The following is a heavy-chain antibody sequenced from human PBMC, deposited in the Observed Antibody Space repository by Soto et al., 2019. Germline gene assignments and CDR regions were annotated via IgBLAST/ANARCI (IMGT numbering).Heavy chain of an antibody. CDR2: VKQDGSEK. CDR3: ARFALGDCSGGSCCIDY. V-gene: IGHV3-7*01. Sequence: GGSLRLSCAASGFTFSSYWMSWVRQAPGKGLEWVANVKQDGSEKYYVDSVKGRFTISRDNAKNSLYLQMNSLRAEDTAVYYCARFALGDCSGGSCCIDYWGQGTLVTVSS. CDR1: GFTFSSYW. J-gene: IGHJ4*02. D-gene: IGHD2-15*01.